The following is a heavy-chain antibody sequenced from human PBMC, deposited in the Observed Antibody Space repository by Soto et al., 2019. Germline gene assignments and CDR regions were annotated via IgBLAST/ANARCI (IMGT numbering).Heavy chain of an antibody. D-gene: IGHD3-22*01. V-gene: IGHV3-66*01. Sequence: EVQLVESGGDLVQPGRSLRLSCAASGFTVSTNYMSWVRKAPGKGLEWVSVIYYGGYTHYADSVRGRFTISRDNSKNTVYLQINSLTTDDTAVYYCAREKVTMMVGFYYFDLWGQGTLVTVSS. J-gene: IGHJ4*02. CDR3: AREKVTMMVGFYYFDL. CDR1: GFTVSTNY. CDR2: IYYGGYT.